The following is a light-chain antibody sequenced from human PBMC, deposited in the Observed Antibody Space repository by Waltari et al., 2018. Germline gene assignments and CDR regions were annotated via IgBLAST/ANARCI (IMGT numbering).Light chain of an antibody. J-gene: IGKJ5*01. Sequence: IVLTQSPATLSLSPGERATLSCRASQSVSRYLAWYQQKPGQAPRLLINDASNRATGIPDRFSGSGAGTDFTLTISSLEPKDFAVYYCQQRTNLITFGQGTRLEIK. CDR3: QQRTNLIT. CDR1: QSVSRY. V-gene: IGKV3-11*01. CDR2: DAS.